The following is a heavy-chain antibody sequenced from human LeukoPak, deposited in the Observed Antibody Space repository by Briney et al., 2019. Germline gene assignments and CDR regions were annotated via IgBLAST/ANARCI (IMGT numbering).Heavy chain of an antibody. CDR2: INPNNGAT. CDR1: GYTFTGYY. CDR3: TRESGSYHGNDY. D-gene: IGHD1-26*01. Sequence: GASVKVSCKASGYTFTGYYMHWVRQAPGQGLEWMGRINPNNGATNYAQKLQGRVTITGDTSISTAYVELSSLRSDDTAVYYCTRESGSYHGNDYWGQGTLVTVSS. J-gene: IGHJ4*02. V-gene: IGHV1-2*06.